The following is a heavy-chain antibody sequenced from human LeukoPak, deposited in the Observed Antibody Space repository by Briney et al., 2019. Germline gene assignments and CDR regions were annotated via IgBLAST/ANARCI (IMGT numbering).Heavy chain of an antibody. Sequence: SETLSLTCAVSGGSISSYYWSWIRQPPRKGLEWIGYIYYSGSANYNPSLKSRVTISVDTSKNQFSLKLTSVTAADTAVYYCARGYSYGYVHYYYMDVWGKGTTVTVSS. J-gene: IGHJ6*03. CDR2: IYYSGSA. CDR1: GGSISSYY. V-gene: IGHV4-59*01. D-gene: IGHD5-18*01. CDR3: ARGYSYGYVHYYYMDV.